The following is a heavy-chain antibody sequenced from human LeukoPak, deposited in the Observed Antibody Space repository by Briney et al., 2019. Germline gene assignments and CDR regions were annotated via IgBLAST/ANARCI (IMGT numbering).Heavy chain of an antibody. D-gene: IGHD3-3*01. Sequence: GGSLRLSCAASGFTFSSYTMSWVRQAPGKGLEWVSAISGSGGSTYYADSVKGRFTISRDNAKNSLYLQMNSLRAEDTAVYYCARDKVGGFDDWGQGTLVTVSS. CDR2: ISGSGGST. CDR3: ARDKVGGFDD. CDR1: GFTFSSYT. V-gene: IGHV3-23*01. J-gene: IGHJ4*02.